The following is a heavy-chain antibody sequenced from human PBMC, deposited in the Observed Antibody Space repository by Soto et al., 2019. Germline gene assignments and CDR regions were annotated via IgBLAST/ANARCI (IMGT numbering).Heavy chain of an antibody. V-gene: IGHV3-30-3*01. J-gene: IGHJ4*02. D-gene: IGHD3-22*01. CDR1: TFSSYA. Sequence: TFSSYAMHWVRQAPGKGLEWVAVISYDGSNKYYADSVKGRFTISRDNSNNTLYLQMNSLRAEDTAVYYCAREDVVVTSFDYWGQGTLVTVSS. CDR3: AREDVVVTSFDY. CDR2: ISYDGSNK.